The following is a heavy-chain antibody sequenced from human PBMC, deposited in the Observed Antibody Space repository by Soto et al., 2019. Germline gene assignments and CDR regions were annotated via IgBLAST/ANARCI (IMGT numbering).Heavy chain of an antibody. V-gene: IGHV3-48*01. CDR3: ARDLERDYRVRDAFDI. Sequence: GGSLRLSCAASGFTFSSYSMNWVRQAPGKGLEWVSYISSSSSTIYYADSVKGRFTISRDNAKNSLYLQMNSLRAEDTAVYYCARDLERDYRVRDAFDIWGQGTMVTVSS. D-gene: IGHD4-17*01. J-gene: IGHJ3*02. CDR2: ISSSSSTI. CDR1: GFTFSSYS.